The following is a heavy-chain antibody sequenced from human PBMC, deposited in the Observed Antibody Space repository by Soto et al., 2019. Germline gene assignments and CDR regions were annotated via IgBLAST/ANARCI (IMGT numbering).Heavy chain of an antibody. J-gene: IGHJ1*01. D-gene: IGHD1-1*01. V-gene: IGHV3-23*01. CDR2: VTAGGANT. CDR1: GFTFSSYA. CDR3: ANRPGYPGVTEGY. Sequence: GGSLRLSCAASGFTFSSYAMSWVRQAPGKGLEWVSAVTAGGANTYYADSVKGRFSISRDNSKNTLYLQMNSLRAEDTAVYYCANRPGYPGVTEGYWGQGTLVTVSS.